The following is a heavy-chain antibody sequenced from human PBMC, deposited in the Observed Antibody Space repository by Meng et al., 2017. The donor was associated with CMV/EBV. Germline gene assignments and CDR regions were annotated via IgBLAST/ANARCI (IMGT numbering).Heavy chain of an antibody. CDR1: GFTFSSYA. CDR2: ISGSGGST. Sequence: GESLKISCAASGFTFSSYAMSWVRQAPGKGLEWVSAISGSGGSTYYADSVKGRFTISRDNSKNTLYLQMNSLRAEDTAVYYCAKDLRELRDYSINTFDYWGQGTLVTVSS. V-gene: IGHV3-23*01. D-gene: IGHD2-15*01. J-gene: IGHJ4*02. CDR3: AKDLRELRDYSINTFDY.